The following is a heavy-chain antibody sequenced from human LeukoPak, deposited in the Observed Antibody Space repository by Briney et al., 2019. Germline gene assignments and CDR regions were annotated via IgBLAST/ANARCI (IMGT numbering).Heavy chain of an antibody. Sequence: GGSLRLSCAASGFSFSDSWMSWVRQAPGKGPEWVANIKPDGTEEHYVDSVKGRFTVSRDNARNSLFLQMNSLRVEDTALYYCATYTNWVAGGVWGQGTTVSVSS. CDR1: GFSFSDSW. CDR2: IKPDGTEE. J-gene: IGHJ6*02. CDR3: ATYTNWVAGGV. D-gene: IGHD7-27*01. V-gene: IGHV3-7*01.